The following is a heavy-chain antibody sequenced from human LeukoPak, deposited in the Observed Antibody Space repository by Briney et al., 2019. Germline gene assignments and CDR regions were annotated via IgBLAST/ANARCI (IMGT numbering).Heavy chain of an antibody. Sequence: GESLKISCKGSGYSFTNNWIGWVRQMPGKGLEWMGIISPPDSEARYSPPFQGQVTISVDKSISTAYLQWSSLNASDTAMYYCARLVSGSWAENFDYWGQGTLVTVSS. CDR3: ARLVSGSWAENFDY. CDR1: GYSFTNNW. D-gene: IGHD6-13*01. V-gene: IGHV5-51*01. J-gene: IGHJ4*02. CDR2: ISPPDSEA.